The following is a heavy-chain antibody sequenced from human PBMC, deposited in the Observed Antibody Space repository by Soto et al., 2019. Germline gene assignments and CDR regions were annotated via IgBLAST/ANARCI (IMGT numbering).Heavy chain of an antibody. J-gene: IGHJ4*02. Sequence: ASVKVCCKGCGYTFTSYAMHWVRQVPGQRGEWMGWINAGNGNTEYSQKFQGRVTITRDTSASTAYMELSSLRSEHTAVYYCARGGEPIDYWGQGTLVTVSS. V-gene: IGHV1-3*01. D-gene: IGHD2-21*01. CDR3: ARGGEPIDY. CDR2: INAGNGNT. CDR1: GYTFTSYA.